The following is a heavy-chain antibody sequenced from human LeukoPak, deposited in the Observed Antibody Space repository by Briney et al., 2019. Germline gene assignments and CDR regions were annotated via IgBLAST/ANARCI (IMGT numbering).Heavy chain of an antibody. Sequence: PSETLSLTCTVSGGSISSSSYYWGWIRQPPGRWLEWIGSIYYSGSTYYNPSLKSRVTISVDTSKNQFSLKLSSVTAADTAVYYCANDFWSGSRRFDPWGQGTLVTVSS. V-gene: IGHV4-39*01. CDR3: ANDFWSGSRRFDP. CDR2: IYYSGST. J-gene: IGHJ5*02. D-gene: IGHD3-3*01. CDR1: GGSISSSSYY.